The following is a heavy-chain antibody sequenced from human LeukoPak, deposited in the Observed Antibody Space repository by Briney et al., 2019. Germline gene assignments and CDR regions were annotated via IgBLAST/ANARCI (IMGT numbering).Heavy chain of an antibody. CDR3: ARRTSSNYVDS. J-gene: IGHJ4*02. Sequence: SETLSLTCTVSGGSISSGGYYWSWIRQPPGKGLEWIGYIYHSGSTYYNPSLKSRVTISVDRSKNQFSLKLSSVTAADTAVYYCARRTSSNYVDSWGQGTLVTVSS. D-gene: IGHD4-11*01. V-gene: IGHV4-30-2*01. CDR1: GGSISSGGYY. CDR2: IYHSGST.